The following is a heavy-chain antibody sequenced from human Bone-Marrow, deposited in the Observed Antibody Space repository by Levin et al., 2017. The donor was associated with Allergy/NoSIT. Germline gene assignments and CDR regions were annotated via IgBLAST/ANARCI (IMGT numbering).Heavy chain of an antibody. D-gene: IGHD4-17*01. J-gene: IGHJ4*02. CDR3: ARDAIDGDSYYFDY. CDR2: ISYDGSNK. CDR1: GFTFSSYA. V-gene: IGHV3-30*04. Sequence: LSLPCAASGFTFSSYAMHWVRQAPGKGLEWVAVISYDGSNKYYADSVKGRFTISRDNSKNTLYLQMNSLRAEDTAVYYCARDAIDGDSYYFDYWGQGTLVTVSS.